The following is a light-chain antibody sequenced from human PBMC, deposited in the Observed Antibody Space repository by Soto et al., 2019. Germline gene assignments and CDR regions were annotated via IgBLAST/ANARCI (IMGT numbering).Light chain of an antibody. CDR3: QQYNDNWT. CDR1: QSISSW. Sequence: DIQMTQSPSTLSASVGDRVTITCRASQSISSWLAWYQQKPGKAPKGLINKSSTLQSRVPSRFSGSGSGTDFNSTISSLQPDDSASYYCQQYNDNWTFGQGTKVEIK. V-gene: IGKV1-5*03. CDR2: KSS. J-gene: IGKJ1*01.